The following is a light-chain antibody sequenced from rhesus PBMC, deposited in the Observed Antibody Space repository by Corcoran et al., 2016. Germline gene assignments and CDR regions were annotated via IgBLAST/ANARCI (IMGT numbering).Light chain of an antibody. CDR2: AAS. V-gene: IGKV1-36*02. Sequence: DIQMTQSPSSLSASVGDRVTITCRASQGIRDYLNWYQQKPGKAPKRLIYAASSLESEVPSRFSGSGSGTDFTLTISSLQPEDFAAYYCLQGYSTPYSFGQGTKVEIK. CDR3: LQGYSTPYS. J-gene: IGKJ2*01. CDR1: QGIRDY.